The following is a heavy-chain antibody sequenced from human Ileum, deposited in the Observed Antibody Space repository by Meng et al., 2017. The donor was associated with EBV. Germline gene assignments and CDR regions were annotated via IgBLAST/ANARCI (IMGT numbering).Heavy chain of an antibody. V-gene: IGHV4-31*03. Sequence: QVQLQESGPGLVKPSQTLSLTCTVSGGSISSGGYYWSWIRQHPGKGLEWIGYIHSSGSTYYNPSLRSRLTISVDTSKNQFSLKLSSVTAADTAVYYCARASYGSGSPLGESWFDPWGQGTLVTVS. D-gene: IGHD3-10*01. CDR1: GGSISSGGYY. J-gene: IGHJ5*02. CDR2: IHSSGST. CDR3: ARASYGSGSPLGESWFDP.